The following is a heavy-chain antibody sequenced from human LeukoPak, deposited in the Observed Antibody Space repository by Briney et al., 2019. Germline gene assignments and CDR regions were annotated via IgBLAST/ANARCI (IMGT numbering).Heavy chain of an antibody. CDR3: ASQPAAAEDY. CDR1: GYTFTGYY. D-gene: IGHD6-13*01. CDR2: INPNSGGT. Sequence: ASVKVSFKASGYTFTGYYMHWVRQAPGQGLEWMGWINPNSGGTNHAQKFQGRVTMTRDTSISTAYMELSRLRSDDTAVYYCASQPAAAEDYWGQGTLVTVSS. J-gene: IGHJ4*02. V-gene: IGHV1-2*02.